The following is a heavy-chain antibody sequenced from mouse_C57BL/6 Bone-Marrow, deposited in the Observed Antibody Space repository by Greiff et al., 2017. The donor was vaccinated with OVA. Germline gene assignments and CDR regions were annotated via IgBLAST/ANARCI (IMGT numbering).Heavy chain of an antibody. CDR1: GFTFTDYY. J-gene: IGHJ2*01. V-gene: IGHV7-3*01. CDR3: ARYNTLSLLVYYFDY. CDR2: IRNKANGYTT. Sequence: EVQRVESGGGLVQPGGSLSLSCAASGFTFTDYYMSWVRQPPGKALEWLGFIRNKANGYTTEYSASVKGRFTISRDNSQSILYLQMNALRAEDSATYYCARYNTLSLLVYYFDYWGQGTTLTVSS. D-gene: IGHD2-1*01.